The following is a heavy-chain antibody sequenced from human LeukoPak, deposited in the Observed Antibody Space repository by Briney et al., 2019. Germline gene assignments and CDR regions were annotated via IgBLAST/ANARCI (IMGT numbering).Heavy chain of an antibody. CDR3: AREVPWVWNFDL. V-gene: IGHV4-30-4*01. Sequence: SETLSLTCTVSGDAINYYYWSWIRQPPGTGLEWIGYIYYSGSTYYNPSLKSRVTISVDTSKNQFSLKLNSVTAADTAVYYCAREVPWVWNFDLWGRGTLVTVSS. D-gene: IGHD1-26*01. CDR2: IYYSGST. J-gene: IGHJ2*01. CDR1: GDAINYYY.